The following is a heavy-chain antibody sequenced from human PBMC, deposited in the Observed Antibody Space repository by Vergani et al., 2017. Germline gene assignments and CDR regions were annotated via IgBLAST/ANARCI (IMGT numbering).Heavy chain of an antibody. CDR2: IIPILGIA. Sequence: QVQLVQSGAEVKKPGSSVKVSCKASGGTFSSYAISWVRQAPGQGLEWMGRIIPILGIANYAQKFQGRVTITADKSTSTAYMELSSLRSEDTAVYYCAXWGPGGRRDGDYYGMDVWGQGTTVTVSS. CDR3: AXWGPGGRRDGDYYGMDV. V-gene: IGHV1-69*04. CDR1: GGTFSSYA. J-gene: IGHJ6*02. D-gene: IGHD5-24*01.